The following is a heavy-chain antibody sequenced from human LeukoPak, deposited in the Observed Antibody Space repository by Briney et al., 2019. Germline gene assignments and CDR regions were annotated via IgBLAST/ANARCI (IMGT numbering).Heavy chain of an antibody. V-gene: IGHV3-7*04. CDR2: IKQDGSGK. CDR1: GFTFGSNW. Sequence: GGSLRLSCAASGFTFGSNWMSWVRQAPGKGLEWVANIKQDGSGKYYVDSVKGRFTISRDNAKNSLYLQMNSLRAEDTAVYYCARGGGATDYWGQGTLVTVSS. CDR3: ARGGGATDY. J-gene: IGHJ4*02. D-gene: IGHD1-26*01.